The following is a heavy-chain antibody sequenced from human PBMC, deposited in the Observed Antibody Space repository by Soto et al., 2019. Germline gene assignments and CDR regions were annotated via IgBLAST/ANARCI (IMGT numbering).Heavy chain of an antibody. Sequence: QVQLVQSGTEVKKPGASVKVSCKASGYTFTNYGISWVRQAPGQGLEWLAWINTYHGHTNYAQKLQGRVTLTTDTSKSTAYMELRSLRSDDTAVYYCARDLLYSSRSTVRFDIWGQGTMVTVSS. D-gene: IGHD6-13*01. CDR2: INTYHGHT. J-gene: IGHJ3*02. V-gene: IGHV1-18*01. CDR3: ARDLLYSSRSTVRFDI. CDR1: GYTFTNYG.